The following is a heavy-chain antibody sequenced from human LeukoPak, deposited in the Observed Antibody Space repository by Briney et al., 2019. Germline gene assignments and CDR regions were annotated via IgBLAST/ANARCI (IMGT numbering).Heavy chain of an antibody. CDR3: AKVLSGTQDY. CDR1: GFTFSSYA. J-gene: IGHJ4*02. V-gene: IGHV3-23*01. CDR2: IGGGGEST. Sequence: GGSLRLFCAASGFTFSSYAMSWVRQAPGKGLEWVSTIGGGGESTFYADSVKDRFTISRDNSKNTVYLQMNSLRAEDTAVYYCAKVLSGTQDYWGQGTLVTVFS. D-gene: IGHD1-26*01.